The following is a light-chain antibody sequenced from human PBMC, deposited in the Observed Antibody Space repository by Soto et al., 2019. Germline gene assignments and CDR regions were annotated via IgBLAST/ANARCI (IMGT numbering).Light chain of an antibody. J-gene: IGKJ5*01. Sequence: EVVLTQSPDTLSLSPGERATLSCRASQSVINNYLAWYQQKPGQAPRLLIYDASTRATGIPDRFSGSESGTDFTLTISRLEPEDFAVHYCQQYGDSPPFTFGQGTRL. CDR2: DAS. CDR3: QQYGDSPPFT. V-gene: IGKV3-20*01. CDR1: QSVINNY.